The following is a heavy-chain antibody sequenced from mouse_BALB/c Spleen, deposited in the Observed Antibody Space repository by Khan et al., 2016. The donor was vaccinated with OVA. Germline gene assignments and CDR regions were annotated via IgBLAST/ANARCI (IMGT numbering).Heavy chain of an antibody. CDR3: ARIKKIVATYFDY. CDR1: GYTFTSYW. Sequence: QVQLKQSGAELVKAGASVKMSCKASGYTFTSYWMHWVQQRLGQGLEWFAETNPTNGRTYYTEKFKSKATLTGDKSSSTAYMLLSGPTFEDSAVYYCARIKKIVATYFDYWGQGTTLTVSS. J-gene: IGHJ2*01. V-gene: IGHV1S81*02. D-gene: IGHD1-1*01. CDR2: TNPTNGRT.